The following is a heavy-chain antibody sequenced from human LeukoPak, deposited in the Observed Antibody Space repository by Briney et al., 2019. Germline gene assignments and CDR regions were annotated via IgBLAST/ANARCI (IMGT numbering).Heavy chain of an antibody. CDR3: AKDQKMHGDY. CDR2: ISGNGGST. J-gene: IGHJ4*02. V-gene: IGHV3-23*01. Sequence: GGSLRLSCAASGFTFGNYATSWVRQAPGKGLEWVSLISGNGGSTYYADSVKGRFTISRDNSKNTLYLQMSSLRAEDTAVYYCAKDQKMHGDYWGQGTLVTVSS. CDR1: GFTFGNYA.